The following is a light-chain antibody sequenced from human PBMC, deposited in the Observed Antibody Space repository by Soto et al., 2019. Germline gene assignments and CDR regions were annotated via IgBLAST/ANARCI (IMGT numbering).Light chain of an antibody. J-gene: IGKJ1*01. CDR1: QRFSISY. V-gene: IGKV3-20*01. CDR2: GAS. Sequence: EIVLTPSPGTLSLSPGEGATLSCRASQRFSISYLAWYQQKPGPAPRLHISGASHRATCIPDRVSGSGSGTDFTLTIRRLEPEDFAVYYCQQYGSSGTFGQGTKVDIK. CDR3: QQYGSSGT.